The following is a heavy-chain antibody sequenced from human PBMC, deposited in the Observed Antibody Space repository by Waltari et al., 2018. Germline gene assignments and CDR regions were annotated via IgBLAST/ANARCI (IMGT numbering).Heavy chain of an antibody. V-gene: IGHV4-59*11. CDR3: ARGGKEWLVRMYYFDY. CDR1: GGSISSHY. Sequence: QVQLQESGPGLVTPSETLSLTCTVSGGSISSHYWSWIRQPPGKGLEWIGYIYYSGSTNYNPSLKSRVTISVDTSKNQFSLKLSSVTAADTAVYYCARGGKEWLVRMYYFDYWGQGTLVTVSS. CDR2: IYYSGST. D-gene: IGHD6-19*01. J-gene: IGHJ4*02.